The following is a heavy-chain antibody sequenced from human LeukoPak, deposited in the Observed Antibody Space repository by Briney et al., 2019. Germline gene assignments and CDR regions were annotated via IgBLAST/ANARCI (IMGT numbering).Heavy chain of an antibody. CDR2: INHSGST. V-gene: IGHV4-34*01. CDR3: GRGTAVDY. CDR1: GGSFSGYY. Sequence: PSETLSLTCAVYGGSFSGYYWSWIRQPPGKGLEWIGEINHSGSTNYNPSLKSRVTISVDTSKNQFSLKLSSVTAADTAVYYCGRGTAVDYWGQGTLVTVSS. J-gene: IGHJ4*02.